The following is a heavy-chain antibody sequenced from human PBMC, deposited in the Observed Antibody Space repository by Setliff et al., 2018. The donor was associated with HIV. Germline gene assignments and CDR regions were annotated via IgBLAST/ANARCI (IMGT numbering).Heavy chain of an antibody. D-gene: IGHD3-22*01. CDR2: IDSFKGNT. Sequence: ASVKVSCKTSGYTYTDSRITWVRQAPGQGLEWMGWIDSFKGNTKYAQKFQGRVTMITDTSTNTAYMELKSLRSDDTAVYYCARYRDSSDPGFYYMDVWGKGTMVTV. CDR3: ARYRDSSDPGFYYMDV. CDR1: GYTYTDSR. V-gene: IGHV1-18*01. J-gene: IGHJ6*03.